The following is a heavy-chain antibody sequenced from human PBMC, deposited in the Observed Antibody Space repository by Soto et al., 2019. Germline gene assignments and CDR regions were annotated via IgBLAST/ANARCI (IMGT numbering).Heavy chain of an antibody. Sequence: QVQLVESGGGVVQPGRSLRLSCAASGFTFSSYAMHWVRQAPGKGLEWVAFISYDGSKTYYADSVKGRFTISRDNSKNTVYLQMNRLRAEDTAVYYCAKGGYYDMLTGIGPFDYWGQGTMVTVSS. V-gene: IGHV3-30*18. J-gene: IGHJ4*02. D-gene: IGHD3-9*01. CDR3: AKGGYYDMLTGIGPFDY. CDR2: ISYDGSKT. CDR1: GFTFSSYA.